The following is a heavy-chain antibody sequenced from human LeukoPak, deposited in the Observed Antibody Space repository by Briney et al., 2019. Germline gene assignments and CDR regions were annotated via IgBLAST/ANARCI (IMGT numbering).Heavy chain of an antibody. J-gene: IGHJ6*03. V-gene: IGHV3-21*01. CDR1: GFTFSYYS. Sequence: GGSLRLSCAASGFTFSYYSMNWVRQAPGKGLEWVSSISSSSRSYIYYADSVKGRFTISRDNAKNSLYLQMNSLRAADTAVYYCARVSLDGQLLRGYHRVRYYMDVWGKGTTVTVSS. D-gene: IGHD6-13*01. CDR2: ISSSSRSYI. CDR3: ARVSLDGQLLRGYHRVRYYMDV.